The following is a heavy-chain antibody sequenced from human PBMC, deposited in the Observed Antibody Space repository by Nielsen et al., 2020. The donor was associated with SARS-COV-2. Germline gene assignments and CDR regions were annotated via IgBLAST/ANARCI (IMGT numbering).Heavy chain of an antibody. J-gene: IGHJ6*03. CDR2: IYYSGST. CDR1: GGSISSSSYY. V-gene: IGHV4-61*05. D-gene: IGHD5-18*01. Sequence: SETLSLTCTVSGGSISSSSYYWGWIRQPPGKGLEWIGYIYYSGSTNYNPSLKSRVTISVDTSKNQFSLKLSSVTAADTAVYYCARDQLWSSGYMDVWGKGTTVTVSS. CDR3: ARDQLWSSGYMDV.